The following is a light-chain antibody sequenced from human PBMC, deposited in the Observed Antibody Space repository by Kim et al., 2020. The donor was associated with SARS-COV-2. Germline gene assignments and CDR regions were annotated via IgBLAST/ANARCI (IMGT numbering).Light chain of an antibody. V-gene: IGLV3-1*01. CDR1: KLGDKY. J-gene: IGLJ2*01. Sequence: VSPGQAASVTCEGNKLGDKYGWWYQQKPGQAAVLVIYQDNKQPSGIPGRFSGYKSGNTASLTISGTQAMDEADYDCQAWGSSNAVFGGGTQLTVL. CDR2: QDN. CDR3: QAWGSSNAV.